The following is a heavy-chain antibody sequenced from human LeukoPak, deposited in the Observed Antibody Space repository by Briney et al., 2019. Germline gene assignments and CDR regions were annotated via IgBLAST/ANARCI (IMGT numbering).Heavy chain of an antibody. D-gene: IGHD3-22*01. V-gene: IGHV5-51*01. CDR2: IYPGDSDT. CDR1: GYRFTSYW. J-gene: IGHJ3*02. Sequence: GESLKISCKGSGYRFTSYWIGWVRQMPGKGLEWMGIIYPGDSDTRYSPSFQGQVTISADKSISTAYLQWSSLKASDTAMYYCARQSHYYDSSGYSQADAFDIWGQGTMVTVSS. CDR3: ARQSHYYDSSGYSQADAFDI.